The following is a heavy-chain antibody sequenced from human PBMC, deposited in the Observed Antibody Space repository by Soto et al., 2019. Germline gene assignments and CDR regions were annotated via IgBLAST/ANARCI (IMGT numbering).Heavy chain of an antibody. D-gene: IGHD3-22*01. J-gene: IGHJ5*02. CDR2: IYYSGST. CDR3: ARGLFDSGSYWFDP. Sequence: LSLTCTVSGGSISSGDYYWSWIRQPPGKGLEWIGYIYYSGSTYYNPSLKSRVTISVDTSKNQFSLKLSSVTAADTAVYYCARGLFDSGSYWFDPWGQGTLVTVSS. V-gene: IGHV4-30-4*01. CDR1: GGSISSGDYY.